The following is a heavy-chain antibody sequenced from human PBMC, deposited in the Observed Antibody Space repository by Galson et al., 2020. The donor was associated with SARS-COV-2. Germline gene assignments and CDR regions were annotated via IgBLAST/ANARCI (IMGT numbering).Heavy chain of an antibody. CDR2: IYTSGST. CDR1: GGSISSGSYY. J-gene: IGHJ3*02. CDR3: AVAIVGATRGTDAFDI. Sequence: SETLSLTCTVSGGSISSGSYYWSWIRQPAGKGLEWIGRIYTSGSTNYNPSLKSRVTISVDTSKNQFSLKLSSVTAADTAVYYCAVAIVGATRGTDAFDIWGQGTMVTVYS. V-gene: IGHV4-61*02. D-gene: IGHD1-26*01.